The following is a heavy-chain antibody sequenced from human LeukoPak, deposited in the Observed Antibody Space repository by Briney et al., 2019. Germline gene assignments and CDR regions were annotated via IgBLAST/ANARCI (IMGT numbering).Heavy chain of an antibody. V-gene: IGHV3-43*02. CDR2: ISGDGGST. J-gene: IGHJ4*02. CDR3: AKAKYYYEGGXX. D-gene: IGHD3-22*01. CDR1: GFTFDDYA. Sequence: GGSLRLSCAASGFTFDDYAMHWVRQAPGKGLEWVSLISGDGGSTYYADFMKGRFTISRDNSKNSLYLQMNSLRTEDTAFYFCAKAKYYYEGGXXWGQGTLXT.